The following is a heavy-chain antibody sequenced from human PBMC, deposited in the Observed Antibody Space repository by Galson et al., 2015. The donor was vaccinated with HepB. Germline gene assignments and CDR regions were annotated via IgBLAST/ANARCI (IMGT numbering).Heavy chain of an antibody. CDR3: AADLSLMDCGGDCYSKDFQH. CDR2: IVVGSGNT. Sequence: SVKVSCKASGFTFTSSAVQWVRQARGQRLEWIGWIVVGSGNTNYAQKFQERVTITRDMSTSTAYMELISLGSEDTAVYYCAADLSLMDCGGDCYSKDFQHWGQGTLVTVSS. D-gene: IGHD2-21*01. CDR1: GFTFTSSA. V-gene: IGHV1-58*01. J-gene: IGHJ1*01.